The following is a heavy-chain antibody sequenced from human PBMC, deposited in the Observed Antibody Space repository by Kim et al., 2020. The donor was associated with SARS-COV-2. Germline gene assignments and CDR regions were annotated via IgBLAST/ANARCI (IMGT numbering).Heavy chain of an antibody. CDR3: ARGSSLLWFGELLSKIYHYYYMDV. J-gene: IGHJ6*03. V-gene: IGHV7-4-1*02. CDR2: INTNTGNP. D-gene: IGHD3-10*01. CDR1: GYTFTSYA. Sequence: ASVKVSCKASGYTFTSYAMNWVRQAPGQGLEWMGWINTNTGNPTYAQGFTGRFVFSLDTSVSTAYLQISSLKAEDTAVYYCARGSSLLWFGELLSKIYHYYYMDVWGKGTTVTVSS.